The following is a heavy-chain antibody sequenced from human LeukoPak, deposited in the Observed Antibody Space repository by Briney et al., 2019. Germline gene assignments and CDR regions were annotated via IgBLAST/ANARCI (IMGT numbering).Heavy chain of an antibody. D-gene: IGHD6-19*01. Sequence: SETLSLTCAVYGGSFSANYWSWIRQPPGKGLEWIGEINHSGSTNYNPSLKSRVTISVDTSKNQFSLKLSSVTAADTAVYYCARGFVAVAGVTFGYWGQGTLVTVSS. CDR3: ARGFVAVAGVTFGY. CDR2: INHSGST. CDR1: GGSFSANY. J-gene: IGHJ4*02. V-gene: IGHV4-34*01.